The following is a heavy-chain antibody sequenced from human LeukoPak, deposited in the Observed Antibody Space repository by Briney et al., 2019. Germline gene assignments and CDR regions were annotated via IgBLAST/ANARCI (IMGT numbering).Heavy chain of an antibody. J-gene: IGHJ3*02. CDR1: GHTFTSYF. CDR3: ARGRVTATDGFDI. CDR2: INPTAGST. V-gene: IGHV1-46*01. D-gene: IGHD2-21*02. Sequence: ASVKVSCKASGHTFTSYFIHWVRQAPGEGLEWMGIINPTAGSTRYAQKFQGRVTMTRDTSTSTVYMELSSLRSEDTAVYYCARGRVTATDGFDIWGQGTTVIVSS.